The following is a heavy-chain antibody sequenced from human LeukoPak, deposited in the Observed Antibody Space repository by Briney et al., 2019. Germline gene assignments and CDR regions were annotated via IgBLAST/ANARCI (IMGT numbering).Heavy chain of an antibody. V-gene: IGHV3-74*01. CDR1: GFTFSSYS. D-gene: IGHD2-2*01. CDR2: INNDGSTT. Sequence: GGSLRLSCAASGFTFSSYSMNWVRQAPGKGLEWVSRINNDGSTTADADSVKGRFTITRDNAKNTLYLQMNSLRAEDTAVYYCARGDAYALNYWGQGTLVTVSS. J-gene: IGHJ4*02. CDR3: ARGDAYALNY.